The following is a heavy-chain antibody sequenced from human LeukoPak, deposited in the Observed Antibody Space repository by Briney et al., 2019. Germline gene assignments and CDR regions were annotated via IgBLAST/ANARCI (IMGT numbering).Heavy chain of an antibody. Sequence: PGGSLRLSCAASGFTLSSYGMDWVRQAPGKGLECVSSISSSTRYIYYAGSVKGRFTISRDSAKNSLYLQMNVLRAEDSAVYYCAREMDFFYDDMDVWGQGTTVTVSS. CDR2: ISSSTRYI. J-gene: IGHJ6*02. V-gene: IGHV3-21*01. CDR3: AREMDFFYDDMDV. CDR1: GFTLSSYG. D-gene: IGHD2-8*01.